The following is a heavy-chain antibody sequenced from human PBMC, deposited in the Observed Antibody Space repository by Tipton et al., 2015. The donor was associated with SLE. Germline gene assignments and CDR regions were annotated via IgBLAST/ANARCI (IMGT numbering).Heavy chain of an antibody. V-gene: IGHV3-33*01. CDR3: ARDPQWEPRGGYMDV. CDR2: IWYDGSKE. D-gene: IGHD1-26*01. CDR1: GFIFSNNA. J-gene: IGHJ6*04. Sequence: SLRLSCAASGFIFSNNAMHWVRQPPGKGLEWVAFIWYDGSKEQFVDSVKGRFTISRDNSKNTLYLHMNSLRAEDTAVYYCARDPQWEPRGGYMDVWGTGTTVTVSS.